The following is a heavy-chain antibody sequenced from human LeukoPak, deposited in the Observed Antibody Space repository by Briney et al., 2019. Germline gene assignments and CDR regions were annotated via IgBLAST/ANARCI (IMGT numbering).Heavy chain of an antibody. CDR3: ARSPKVGMATLYWFDP. V-gene: IGHV4-59*01. J-gene: IGHJ5*02. CDR2: IYYSGST. CDR1: GGSISSYY. Sequence: TSETLSLTCTVSGGSISSYYWSWIRQPPGKGLEWIGYIYYSGSTNYNPSLKSRVTISVDTSKNQFSLKLSSVTAADTAVYYCARSPKVGMATLYWFDPWGQGTLVTVSS. D-gene: IGHD5-24*01.